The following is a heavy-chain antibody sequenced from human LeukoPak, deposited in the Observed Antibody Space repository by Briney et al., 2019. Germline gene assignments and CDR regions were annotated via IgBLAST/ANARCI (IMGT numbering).Heavy chain of an antibody. CDR3: AKDLKAYYYDSSGYLDDAFDI. CDR1: GFTFSSYA. D-gene: IGHD3-22*01. Sequence: GGSLGLSCAASGFTFSSYAMSWVRQAPGKGLEWVSAISGSGGSTYYADSVKGRFTISRDNSKNTLYLQMNSLRAEDTAVYYCAKDLKAYYYDSSGYLDDAFDIWGQGTMVTVSS. CDR2: ISGSGGST. J-gene: IGHJ3*02. V-gene: IGHV3-23*01.